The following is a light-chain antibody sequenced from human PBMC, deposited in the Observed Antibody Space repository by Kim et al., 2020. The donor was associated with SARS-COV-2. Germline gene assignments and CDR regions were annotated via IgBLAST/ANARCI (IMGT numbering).Light chain of an antibody. CDR2: LNSDGSH. Sequence: SVKLTCILTSGHSTYAIAWHQQQPQKGPRFLMKLNSDGSHRRGDGIPDRFSVSSSGTERYLTISSVQAEDEADYYCQTWDTGIRVFGGGTKLAVL. J-gene: IGLJ3*02. CDR1: SGHSTYA. V-gene: IGLV4-69*01. CDR3: QTWDTGIRV.